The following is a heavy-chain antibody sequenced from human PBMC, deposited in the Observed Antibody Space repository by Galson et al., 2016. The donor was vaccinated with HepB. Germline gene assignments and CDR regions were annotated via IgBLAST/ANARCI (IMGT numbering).Heavy chain of an antibody. V-gene: IGHV3-21*01. CDR3: ARGGKQRLEGYYYYYGMDV. CDR2: ISSSSSYI. D-gene: IGHD6-19*01. Sequence: SLRLSCAASGFTFSSYSMNWVRQAPGKGLEWVSSISSSSSYIYYADSVKGRFSISRDNAKNSLYLQMNSLRAEDTAVYYCARGGKQRLEGYYYYYGMDVWGQGTPVTVSS. J-gene: IGHJ6*02. CDR1: GFTFSSYS.